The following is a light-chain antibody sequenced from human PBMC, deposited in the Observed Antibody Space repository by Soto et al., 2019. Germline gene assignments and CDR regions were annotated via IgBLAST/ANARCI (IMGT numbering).Light chain of an antibody. J-gene: IGKJ2*01. CDR2: GAS. CDR1: QSVSNN. V-gene: IGKV3-15*01. CDR3: QQSYTVPHT. Sequence: ETVMTQSPVTLSVSPGERATLSCRASQSVSNNLAWYQQKPGQAPRLLIYGASTRATGLPARFSGSGSGTEFTLTISSLQPEDLATFYCQQSYTVPHTFGQGTKVDIK.